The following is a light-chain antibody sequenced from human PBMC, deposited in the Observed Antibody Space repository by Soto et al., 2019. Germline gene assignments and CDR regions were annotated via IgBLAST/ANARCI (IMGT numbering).Light chain of an antibody. CDR1: RSDIGSYNY. Sequence: QSALTQPASVSGSPGQSITISCRGTRSDIGSYNYVAWYQQFLGKTPIILIYGVRNQPSGVSSRFSGSKSGNTASLTISGLQDEDEADYYCISYTGSSTSYVFGSGTKVTLL. CDR3: ISYTGSSTSYV. V-gene: IGLV2-14*01. CDR2: GVR. J-gene: IGLJ1*01.